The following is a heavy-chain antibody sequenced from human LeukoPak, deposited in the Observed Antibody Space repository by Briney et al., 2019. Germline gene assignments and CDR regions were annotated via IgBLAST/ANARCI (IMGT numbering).Heavy chain of an antibody. CDR3: ARGPYCSGGSCYFSIYYYYYMDV. V-gene: IGHV4-59*01. CDR1: GGSISSYY. Sequence: PSETLSLTCTVSGGSISSYYWSWIRQPPGKGLEWIGYIYYSGSTNYNPSPKSRVTISVDTSKNQFSLKLSSVTAADTAVYYCARGPYCSGGSCYFSIYYYYYMDVWGKGTTVTVSS. J-gene: IGHJ6*03. D-gene: IGHD2-15*01. CDR2: IYYSGST.